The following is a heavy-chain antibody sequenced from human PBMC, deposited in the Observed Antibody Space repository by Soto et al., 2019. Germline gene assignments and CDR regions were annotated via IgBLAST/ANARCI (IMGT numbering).Heavy chain of an antibody. CDR3: ARDQTMAQFDY. D-gene: IGHD3-10*01. J-gene: IGHJ4*02. V-gene: IGHV1-18*01. CDR1: GYTFTNYG. CDR2: INAYNGNT. Sequence: QVQLVQSGAEVKKPGASVKVSCKASGYTFTNYGISWVRQAPGQGLEWMGWINAYNGNTKYAQKLQGRVTMTTDAYTSTAYMELRSPRSDDTAVYYCARDQTMAQFDYWGQGTLVTVSS.